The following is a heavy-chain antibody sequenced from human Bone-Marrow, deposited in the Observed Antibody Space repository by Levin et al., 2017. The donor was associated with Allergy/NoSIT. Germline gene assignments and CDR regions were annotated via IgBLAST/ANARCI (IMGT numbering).Heavy chain of an antibody. CDR1: GFTFSSYA. J-gene: IGHJ4*02. V-gene: IGHV3-23*01. Sequence: GGSLRLSCAASGFTFSSYAMSWVRQAPGKGLEWVSAISAGGGATYYADSVKGRFTISRDNSKNTLYLQMNSLRAGDTAVLSCAKGEWFTELLYGVYYFDYWGQGNLVTVSS. CDR2: ISAGGGAT. CDR3: AKGEWFTELLYGVYYFDY. D-gene: IGHD3-10*01.